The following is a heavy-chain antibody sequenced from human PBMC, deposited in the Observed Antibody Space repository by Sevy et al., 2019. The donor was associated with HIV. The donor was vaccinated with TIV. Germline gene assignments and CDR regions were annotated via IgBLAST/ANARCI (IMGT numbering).Heavy chain of an antibody. J-gene: IGHJ4*02. V-gene: IGHV3-33*01. D-gene: IGHD6-13*01. CDR1: GFTFRKYG. CDR3: VRDPQINDIAESGIIH. Sequence: GGSLRLSCAASGFTFRKYGMHWVRQAPGKGLEWVAVIWWDGSEKYYADSVKGRFTISRDNSEDTGYLQMRSLRADDTAVYYCVRDPQINDIAESGIIHWGQGTLVTVSS. CDR2: IWWDGSEK.